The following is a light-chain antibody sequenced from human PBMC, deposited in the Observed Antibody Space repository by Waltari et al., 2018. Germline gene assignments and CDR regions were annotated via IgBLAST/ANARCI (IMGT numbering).Light chain of an antibody. CDR1: RRDVRDYDW. V-gene: IGLV2-14*03. J-gene: IGLJ1*01. CDR3: TSYTSRHSLV. Sequence: QSALTQPASVSVSPGQSITISCTGTRRDVRDYDWVSCYQQHPGKAPKVVIFDLSYRPSGVSNRFSGSKSGNTASLTISGLQAEDEADYYCTSYTSRHSLVFGTGTKVTVL. CDR2: DLS.